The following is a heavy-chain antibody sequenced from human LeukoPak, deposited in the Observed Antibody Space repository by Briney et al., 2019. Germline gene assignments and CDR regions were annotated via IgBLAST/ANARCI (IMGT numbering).Heavy chain of an antibody. CDR2: IYTSGST. CDR1: GGSFSSYY. CDR3: ARNYYDSSGFPYFDY. Sequence: KSSETLSLTCAVYGGSFSSYYWSWIRQPAGKGLEWIGRIYTSGSTNYNPSLKSRVTMSVDTSKNQFSLKLSSVTAADTAVYYCARNYYDSSGFPYFDYWGQGTLVTVSS. J-gene: IGHJ4*02. V-gene: IGHV4-59*10. D-gene: IGHD3-22*01.